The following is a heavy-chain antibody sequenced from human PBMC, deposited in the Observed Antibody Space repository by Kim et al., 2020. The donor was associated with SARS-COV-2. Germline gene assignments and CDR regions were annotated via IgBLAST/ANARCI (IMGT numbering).Heavy chain of an antibody. Sequence: GGSLRLSCAASGFTFSSYAMHWVRQAPGKGLEWVAVISYDGSNKYYADSVKGRFTISRDNSKNTLYLQMNSLRAEDTAVYYCARSPPGRYRGWFDPWGQGTLVTVSS. V-gene: IGHV3-30*04. D-gene: IGHD1-1*01. CDR1: GFTFSSYA. CDR3: ARSPPGRYRGWFDP. CDR2: ISYDGSNK. J-gene: IGHJ5*02.